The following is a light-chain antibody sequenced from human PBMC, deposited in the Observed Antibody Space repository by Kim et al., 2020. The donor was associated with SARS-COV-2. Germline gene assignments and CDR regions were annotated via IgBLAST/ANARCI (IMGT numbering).Light chain of an antibody. CDR1: SGSVSTSYY. J-gene: IGLJ3*02. CDR2: STN. V-gene: IGLV8-61*01. CDR3: VLYMGSGICV. Sequence: QTVVTQEPSFSVSPGGTVTLTCGLSSGSVSTSYYPSWYQQTPGQAPRTLIYSTNTRSSGVPDRFSGSILGNKAALTITGAQADDESDYYCVLYMGSGICVFVGGTQLTVL.